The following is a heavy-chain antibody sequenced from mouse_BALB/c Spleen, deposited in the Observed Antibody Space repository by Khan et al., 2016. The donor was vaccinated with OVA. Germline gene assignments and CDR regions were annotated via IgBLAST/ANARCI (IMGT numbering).Heavy chain of an antibody. J-gene: IGHJ2*01. CDR2: ISYSDST. CDR1: GDSITSGY. CDR3: ARWNYRYDGYFDY. Sequence: EVQLVESGPSLVKPSQTLSLTCSVTGDSITSGYWNWIRRFPGNKLEYMGYISYSDSTFYNPSLKSRISITRDTSKNQYYLQLNSLTTEDTATYYCARWNYRYDGYFDYWGQGTTLTVSS. V-gene: IGHV3-8*02. D-gene: IGHD2-14*01.